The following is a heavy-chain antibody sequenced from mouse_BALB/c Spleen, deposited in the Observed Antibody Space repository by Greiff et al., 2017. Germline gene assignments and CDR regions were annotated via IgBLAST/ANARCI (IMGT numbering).Heavy chain of an antibody. Sequence: QVQLQQPGAELVKPGASVKLSCKASGYTFTSYWMHWVKQRPGQGLEWIGEINPSNGRTNYNEKFKSKATLTVDKSSSTAYMQLSSLTSEDSAVYYCASAYGSSSGVYFDVWGAGTTVTVSS. V-gene: IGHV1S81*02. CDR2: INPSNGRT. CDR1: GYTFTSYW. J-gene: IGHJ1*01. D-gene: IGHD1-1*01. CDR3: ASAYGSSSGVYFDV.